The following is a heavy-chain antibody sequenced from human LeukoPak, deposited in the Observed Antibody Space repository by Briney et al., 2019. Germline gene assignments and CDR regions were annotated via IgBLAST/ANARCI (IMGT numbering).Heavy chain of an antibody. CDR1: GFTFDDYA. V-gene: IGHV3-9*01. CDR3: AKGQWELPHDAFDI. D-gene: IGHD1-26*01. CDR2: ISWNSGSI. Sequence: GGSLRLSCVASGFTFDDYAMHWVRQAPGKGLEWVSGISWNSGSIGYADSVKGRFTISRDNAKNSLYLQMNSLRAEDTALYYCAKGQWELPHDAFDIWGQGTMVTVSS. J-gene: IGHJ3*02.